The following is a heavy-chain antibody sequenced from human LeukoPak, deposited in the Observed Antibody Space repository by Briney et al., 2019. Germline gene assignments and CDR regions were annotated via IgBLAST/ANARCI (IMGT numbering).Heavy chain of an antibody. D-gene: IGHD6-19*01. CDR3: AKGAHSSGWYVGYYYYYMDV. Sequence: SGGSLRLSCAASGFTFDDYAMHWVRHAPGKGLEWVSGISWNSGSIGYADSVKGRFTISRDNAKNSLYLQMNSLRAEDTALYYCAKGAHSSGWYVGYYYYYMDVWGKGTTVTVSS. V-gene: IGHV3-9*01. CDR1: GFTFDDYA. J-gene: IGHJ6*03. CDR2: ISWNSGSI.